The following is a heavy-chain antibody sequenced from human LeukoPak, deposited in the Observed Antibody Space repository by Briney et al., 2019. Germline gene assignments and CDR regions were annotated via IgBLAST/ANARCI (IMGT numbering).Heavy chain of an antibody. V-gene: IGHV3-30*18. Sequence: GGSLRLSCAASGFTFSSYGMPWVRQAPGKGLEWVAVISYDGSNKYYADSVKGRFTISRDNSKNTLYLQMNSLRAEDTAVYYCAKSMEPLLRYFDWAPYGMDVWGQGTTVTVSS. CDR3: AKSMEPLLRYFDWAPYGMDV. J-gene: IGHJ6*02. CDR2: ISYDGSNK. CDR1: GFTFSSYG. D-gene: IGHD3-9*01.